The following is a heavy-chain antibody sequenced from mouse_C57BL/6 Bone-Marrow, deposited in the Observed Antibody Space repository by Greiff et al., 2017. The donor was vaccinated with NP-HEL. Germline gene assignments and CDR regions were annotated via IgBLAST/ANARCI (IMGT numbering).Heavy chain of an antibody. CDR2: IDPENGDT. D-gene: IGHD1-1*01. J-gene: IGHJ3*01. Sequence: EVQLQQSGAELVRPGASVKLSCTASGFNIKDDYMHWVKQRPEQGLEWIGWIDPENGDTEYASKFPGKATITADTSSNTAYLQLSSLTSEDTAVYYCTTSQIYYYGSSYPAWFAYWGQGTLVTVSA. CDR1: GFNIKDDY. CDR3: TTSQIYYYGSSYPAWFAY. V-gene: IGHV14-4*01.